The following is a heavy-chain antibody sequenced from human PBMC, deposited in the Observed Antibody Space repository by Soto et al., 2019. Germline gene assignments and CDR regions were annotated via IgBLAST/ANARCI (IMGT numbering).Heavy chain of an antibody. CDR2: MNANSGNT. Sequence: QVQLVQSGAEVKKPGASVKVSCTASGYTFTSYDINWVRQAPGQGLEWMGWMNANSGNTGYAQQFQGRVTMTRNTSISTGYMELSSLRSEDTAVYYCARAGRYYDILTGYYTAGYFDYWGQGTLVTVSP. J-gene: IGHJ4*02. CDR1: GYTFTSYD. D-gene: IGHD3-9*01. V-gene: IGHV1-8*01. CDR3: ARAGRYYDILTGYYTAGYFDY.